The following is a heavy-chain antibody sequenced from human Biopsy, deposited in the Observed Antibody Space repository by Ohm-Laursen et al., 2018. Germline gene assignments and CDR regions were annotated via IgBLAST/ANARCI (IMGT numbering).Heavy chain of an antibody. CDR3: ARFPLGAYDDSGSYRAVEHWYFDL. CDR2: SIPLFNTA. Sequence: SSVKVSCKASGGTFTNHAVGWVRQAPGPGLEWVGSSIPLFNTANYADKFQGRVTLTADKSTTTAYMELSSLRSEDTAIYYCARFPLGAYDDSGSYRAVEHWYFDLWGRGTLVTVSS. V-gene: IGHV1-69*06. CDR1: GGTFTNHA. J-gene: IGHJ2*01. D-gene: IGHD3-22*01.